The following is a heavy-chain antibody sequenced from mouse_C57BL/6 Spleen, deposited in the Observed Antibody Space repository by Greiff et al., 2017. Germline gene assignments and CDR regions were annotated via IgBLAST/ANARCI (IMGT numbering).Heavy chain of an antibody. Sequence: QVQLQQPGSELVKPPASVKLSCTVSGYTFTTYWLHCVKQRPGQGPVWSGIINPSNGGTIYNQKFKSHATLTVNRSSSKAYMQLSSLTSEDSAVYYCAREYYGSSYAMDYWGQGTSVAVSS. D-gene: IGHD1-1*01. V-gene: IGHV1-53*01. CDR2: INPSNGGT. CDR1: GYTFTTYW. J-gene: IGHJ4*01. CDR3: AREYYGSSYAMDY.